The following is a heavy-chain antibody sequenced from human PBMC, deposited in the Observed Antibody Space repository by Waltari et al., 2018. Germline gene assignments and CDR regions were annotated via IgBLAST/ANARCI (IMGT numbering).Heavy chain of an antibody. D-gene: IGHD3-3*01. Sequence: QVQLVQSGAEVKKPGSSVKVSCKASGGTFSSYTISWVRQAPGQGLEWMGRINPNSGGTNYAQKFQGRVTMTRDTSISTAYMELSRLRSDDTAVYYCARDYDFWSGYRYFDYWGQGTLVTVSS. CDR3: ARDYDFWSGYRYFDY. V-gene: IGHV1-2*02. CDR2: INPNSGGT. J-gene: IGHJ4*02. CDR1: GGTFSSYT.